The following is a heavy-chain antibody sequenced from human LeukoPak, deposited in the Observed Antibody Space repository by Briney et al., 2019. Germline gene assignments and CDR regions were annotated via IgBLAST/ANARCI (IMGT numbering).Heavy chain of an antibody. CDR1: GFTFSSCG. D-gene: IGHD1-14*01. CDR2: IGPTGTDR. V-gene: IGHV3-21*01. CDR3: ATETIGRHYDY. J-gene: IGHJ4*02. Sequence: GGSLRLSCAASGFTFSSCGFNWVRQAPGKGLEWVSSIGPTGTDRYYADSVRGRFTISRDNAKNSMYLQMDSLRDEDTAVYYCATETIGRHYDYWGQGTLLTVSS.